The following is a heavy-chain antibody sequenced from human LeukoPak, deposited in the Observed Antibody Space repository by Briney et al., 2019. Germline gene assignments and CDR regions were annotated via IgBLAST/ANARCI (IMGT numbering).Heavy chain of an antibody. D-gene: IGHD6-19*01. CDR2: IYSGGST. Sequence: PGGSPLLFCGASGVSLISNYMSWGRQAPGEGLEWGLVIYSGGSTDYADAVKGRFTISRDNSKNTLYLKMNSLRAEDTAVYYCARDPPARYSSGWYSYWGQGTLVTVSS. CDR1: GVSLISNY. J-gene: IGHJ4*02. CDR3: ARDPPARYSSGWYSY. V-gene: IGHV3-53*01.